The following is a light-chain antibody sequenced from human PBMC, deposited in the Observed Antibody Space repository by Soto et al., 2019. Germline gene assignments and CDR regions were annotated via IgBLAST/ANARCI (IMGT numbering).Light chain of an antibody. CDR3: QQYNSYPVT. Sequence: IHMAQSPSTLSASVGDRVTITCRASQSISSWLAWYQQKPGKAPKLLIYDASSLESGVPSRFSGSGSGTEFTLTISSLQPDDFATYYCQQYNSYPVTFGQGTKVDIK. CDR2: DAS. V-gene: IGKV1-5*01. J-gene: IGKJ1*01. CDR1: QSISSW.